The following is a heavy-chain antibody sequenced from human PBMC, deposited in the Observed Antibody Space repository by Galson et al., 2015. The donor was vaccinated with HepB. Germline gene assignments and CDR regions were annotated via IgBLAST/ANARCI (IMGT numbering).Heavy chain of an antibody. Sequence: SLRLSCAASGFTLSSYGMHWVRQAPGKGLEWVAVISYDGSNKYYADSVKGRFTISRDNSKNTLYLQMNSLRAEDTAVYYCAKSAAIGDYGNWFDPWGQGTLVTVSS. CDR1: GFTLSSYG. CDR2: ISYDGSNK. CDR3: AKSAAIGDYGNWFDP. D-gene: IGHD3-16*01. V-gene: IGHV3-30*18. J-gene: IGHJ5*02.